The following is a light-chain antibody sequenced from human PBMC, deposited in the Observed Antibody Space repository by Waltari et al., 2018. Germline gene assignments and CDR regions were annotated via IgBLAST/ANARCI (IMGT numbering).Light chain of an antibody. CDR3: QQYNSYST. CDR2: KAS. Sequence: DIQMTQFPSTLSASVGARVTITCRASQSVSQWLAWYQQKPGKAPKLLIYKASNLETGVPSRFSGSGSGTEFTLTISSLQPDDFATYYCQQYNSYSTFGQGTKVEIK. J-gene: IGKJ1*01. CDR1: QSVSQW. V-gene: IGKV1-5*03.